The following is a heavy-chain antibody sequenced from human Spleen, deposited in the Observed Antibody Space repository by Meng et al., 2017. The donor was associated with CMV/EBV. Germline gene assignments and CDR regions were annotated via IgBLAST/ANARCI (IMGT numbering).Heavy chain of an antibody. V-gene: IGHV4-38-2*02. CDR3: AREAITGTVDY. D-gene: IGHD1-7*01. J-gene: IGHJ4*02. CDR1: VDSFSSDYY. Sequence: SETLSLTFTVSVDSFSSDYYWAWIRQPPGKGLDWIGSISHSGGTNYNPSLQRRVTMSVDTSKKVFSLKVSSVTAADTAVYYCAREAITGTVDYWGQGTLVTVSS. CDR2: ISHSGGT.